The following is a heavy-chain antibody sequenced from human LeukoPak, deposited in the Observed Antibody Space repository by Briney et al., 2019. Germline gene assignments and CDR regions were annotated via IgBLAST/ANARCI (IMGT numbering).Heavy chain of an antibody. CDR3: ARGHYGLDV. J-gene: IGHJ6*02. V-gene: IGHV3-21*05. Sequence: GGSLRLSCAASGFTFSYYSVNWVRQAPGKGLEWVSYISPTSSYTYYADSVEGRFTISRDNAQKSLYLQMNSLRVEDTAMYYCARGHYGLDVWGQGTTLTVSS. CDR1: GFTFSYYS. CDR2: ISPTSSYT.